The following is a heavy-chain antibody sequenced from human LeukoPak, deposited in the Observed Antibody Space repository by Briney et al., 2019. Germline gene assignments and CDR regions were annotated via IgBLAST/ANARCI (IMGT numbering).Heavy chain of an antibody. Sequence: ASVKVSCKASGYTFTSYYMHWVRQPPGQGLGWMGIINPSGGSTSYAQKFQGRVTMTRDTSTSTVYMELSSLRSEDTAVYYCARTITFGGVIVITSPRYYFDYWGQGTLVTVSS. V-gene: IGHV1-46*01. CDR1: GYTFTSYY. D-gene: IGHD3-16*02. J-gene: IGHJ4*02. CDR3: ARTITFGGVIVITSPRYYFDY. CDR2: INPSGGST.